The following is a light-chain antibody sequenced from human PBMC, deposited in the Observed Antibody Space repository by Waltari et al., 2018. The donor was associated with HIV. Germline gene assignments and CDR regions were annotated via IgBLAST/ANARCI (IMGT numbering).Light chain of an antibody. J-gene: IGLJ1*01. CDR1: NSNIGGKD. CDR3: AAWDDTLSSYV. Sequence: QSVLTQPPSASGTPGQRVTISCSGSNSNIGGKDVYWFQHLPGTAPKLLIYRTNQRRSGVPDRFSGSKSVSSASLAISGLRSDDEADYYCAAWDDTLSSYVFGTGTTVTV. CDR2: RTN. V-gene: IGLV1-47*01.